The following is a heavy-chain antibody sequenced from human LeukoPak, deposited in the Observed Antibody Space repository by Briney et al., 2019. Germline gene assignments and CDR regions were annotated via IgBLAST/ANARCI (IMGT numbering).Heavy chain of an antibody. V-gene: IGHV1-18*01. Sequence: ASVKISCKASGYIFTKYGFTWVRQAPGQGLEWMGWISAYDGYTNHAQKFQGRVTMTTDTSTSTAYMDLRSLTSDDTAVYYCARAERTAITHDYWGQGTLVTVSS. CDR3: ARAERTAITHDY. J-gene: IGHJ4*02. CDR1: GYIFTKYG. CDR2: ISAYDGYT. D-gene: IGHD5-18*01.